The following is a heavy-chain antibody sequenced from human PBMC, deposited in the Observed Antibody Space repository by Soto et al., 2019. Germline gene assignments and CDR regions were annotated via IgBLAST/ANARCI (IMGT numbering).Heavy chain of an antibody. V-gene: IGHV3-7*01. CDR2: IKQDGSEK. J-gene: IGHJ3*02. CDR3: ARYCSSTSCYTAFDI. CDR1: GFTFSSYW. Sequence: GWSLRLSCAASGFTFSSYWMSWVRQAPGKGLEWVANIKQDGSEKYYVDSVKGRFTISRDNATNSLYLQMNSLRAEDTAVYYCARYCSSTSCYTAFDIWGQGTMVTVSS. D-gene: IGHD2-2*02.